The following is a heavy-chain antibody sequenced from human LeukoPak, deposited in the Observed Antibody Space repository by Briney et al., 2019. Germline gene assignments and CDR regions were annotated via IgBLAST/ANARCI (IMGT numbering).Heavy chain of an antibody. CDR3: ARDRAYCGGDCYSGYYFDY. V-gene: IGHV3-48*02. J-gene: IGHJ4*02. Sequence: GGSLRLSCAASGFTFSSYSMNWVRQAPGKGLEWVSYISSSSSTIYYADSVKGRFTISRDNAKNSLYLQMNSLRDEDTAVYYCARDRAYCGGDCYSGYYFDYWGQGTLVTVS. D-gene: IGHD2-21*02. CDR2: ISSSSSTI. CDR1: GFTFSSYS.